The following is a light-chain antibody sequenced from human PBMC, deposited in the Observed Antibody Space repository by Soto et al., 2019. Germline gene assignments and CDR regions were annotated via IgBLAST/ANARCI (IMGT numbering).Light chain of an antibody. J-gene: IGLJ3*02. CDR1: SSDIGGYNS. Sequence: QSALTQPPSASGSPGQSVTISCTGTSSDIGGYNSVSWYQQHPGKDPRLMIYEVNKRPSGVPDRFSGSKSGYTASLTVSGLQTEDDAFYYCSSSAGIYHYLVFGGGTQLTVL. V-gene: IGLV2-8*01. CDR3: SSSAGIYHYLV. CDR2: EVN.